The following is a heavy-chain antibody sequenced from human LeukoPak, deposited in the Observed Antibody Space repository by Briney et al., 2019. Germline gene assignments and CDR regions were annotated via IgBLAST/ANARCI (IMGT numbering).Heavy chain of an antibody. CDR2: INPNSGGT. J-gene: IGHJ4*02. CDR3: ARGEPVAGSLDY. V-gene: IGHV1-2*02. Sequence: ASVKVSCKASGGTFSSYAISWVRQAPGQGLEWMGWINPNSGGTNYAQKFQGRVTMTRDTSISTAYMELSRLRSDDTAVYYCARGEPVAGSLDYWGQGTLVTVSS. D-gene: IGHD6-19*01. CDR1: GGTFSSYA.